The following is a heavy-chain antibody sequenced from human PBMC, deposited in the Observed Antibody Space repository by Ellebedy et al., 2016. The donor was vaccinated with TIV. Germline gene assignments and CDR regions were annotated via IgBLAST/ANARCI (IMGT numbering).Heavy chain of an antibody. Sequence: AASVKVSCKASGYTFTSYHICCVRQAPGQGLEWMGLISGNNGNTNYAQKFQGRVTMTTDTSTSTAYMELRSLRSDDTAVYYCARAKLDYGDFDYWGQGTLVTVSS. CDR1: GYTFTSYH. CDR3: ARAKLDYGDFDY. J-gene: IGHJ4*02. V-gene: IGHV1-18*01. D-gene: IGHD4-17*01. CDR2: ISGNNGNT.